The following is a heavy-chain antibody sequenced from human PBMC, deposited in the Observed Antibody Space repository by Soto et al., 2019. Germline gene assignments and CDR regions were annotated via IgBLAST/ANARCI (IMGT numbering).Heavy chain of an antibody. CDR1: GYTLTVLS. Sequence: ASVKVXCKVSGYTLTVLSMHWVRQAPGKGLEWMGGFDPEDGETIYAQKFQGRVTMTEDTSTDTAYMELSSLRSEDTAVYYCATAGFHAFDYWGQGTLVTVSS. CDR2: FDPEDGET. J-gene: IGHJ4*02. V-gene: IGHV1-24*01. CDR3: ATAGFHAFDY.